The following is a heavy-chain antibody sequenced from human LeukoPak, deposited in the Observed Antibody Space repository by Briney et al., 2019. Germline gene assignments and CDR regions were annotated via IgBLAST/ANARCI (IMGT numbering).Heavy chain of an antibody. D-gene: IGHD2-15*01. CDR2: ISAYNGNT. CDR1: GYTFTSYG. Sequence: GASVKVSCKASGYTFTSYGISWVRQAPGQGLEWMGWISAYNGNTNYAQKLQGRVTMTTDTSTSTAYMELRSLRSDDTAVYYCARDYIEEDYYYGMDVWGQGTTVTVSS. J-gene: IGHJ6*02. V-gene: IGHV1-18*01. CDR3: ARDYIEEDYYYGMDV.